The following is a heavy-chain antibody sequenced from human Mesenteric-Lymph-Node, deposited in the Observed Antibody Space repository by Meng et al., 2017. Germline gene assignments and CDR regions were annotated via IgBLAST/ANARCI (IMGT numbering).Heavy chain of an antibody. D-gene: IGHD1-1*01. J-gene: IGHJ4*02. V-gene: IGHV3-7*03. CDR3: TRDER. CDR2: IKEDGSEK. CDR1: GFTFSKPW. Sequence: GGSLRLSCAASGFTFSKPWMGWVRQAPGKGLEWVANIKEDGSEKYYVDSVRGRFAISRDNAKNSLYLQMDSLRAEDTAIYYCTRDERWGQGTLVTVSS.